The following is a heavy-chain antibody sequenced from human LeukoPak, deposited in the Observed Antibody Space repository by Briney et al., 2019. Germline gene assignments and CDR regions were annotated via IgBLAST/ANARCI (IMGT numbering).Heavy chain of an antibody. V-gene: IGHV3-23*01. D-gene: IGHD2-8*02. CDR3: VKSHSSTGGICCGFKYYYYMDV. J-gene: IGHJ6*03. CDR2: ISAGGNDT. CDR1: GFTFSNYA. Sequence: GGSLRLSCAASGFTFSNYAMSWVRQAPGKGLEWVSAISAGGNDTYYAASVKGRFTFSRDNSKNTLYLQMHSLRAEDTALYFCVKSHSSTGGICCGFKYYYYMDVWGKGTTVTVSS.